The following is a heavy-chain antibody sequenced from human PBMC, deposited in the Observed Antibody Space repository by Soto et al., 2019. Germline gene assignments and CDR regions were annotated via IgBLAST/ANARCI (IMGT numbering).Heavy chain of an antibody. CDR1: GYAFSSYV. D-gene: IGHD3-22*01. Sequence: GASVKVSCKASGYAFSSYVMHWVRQAPGRGLEWMGWINIGSGNTEYSQNFQERVTITRDTSASTVYMELSSLRSEDTAVYYCVRDGGDCGYRLIYYYYMVLDVWGQGTTVTVSS. V-gene: IGHV1-3*04. CDR3: VRDGGDCGYRLIYYYYMVLDV. J-gene: IGHJ6*02. CDR2: INIGSGNT.